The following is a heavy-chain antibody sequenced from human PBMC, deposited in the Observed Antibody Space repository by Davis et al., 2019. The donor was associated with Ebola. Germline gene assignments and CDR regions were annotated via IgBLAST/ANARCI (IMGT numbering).Heavy chain of an antibody. D-gene: IGHD3-3*01. Sequence: GGSLRLSCAASGFIFSDYYMSWIRQAPGKGLEWVSYISSSSTTIYYADSVKGRFTISRDNAKNSLYLQMNSLRDEDTAVYYCARDRSGYYRDFDYWGQGTLVTVSS. V-gene: IGHV3-11*04. CDR1: GFIFSDYY. CDR2: ISSSSTTI. J-gene: IGHJ4*02. CDR3: ARDRSGYYRDFDY.